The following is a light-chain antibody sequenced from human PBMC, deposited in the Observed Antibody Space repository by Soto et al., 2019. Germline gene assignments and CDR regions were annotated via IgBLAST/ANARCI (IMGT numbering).Light chain of an antibody. Sequence: QSVLTQPPSVSGAPGQRVTISCTGRSSNIGAGYDVHWYQQLPGTAPKLLIYGNSNRPSGVPDRFSGSKSGTSASLAITGLQAEDEADYYCQSYDSSLSGVVFGGGTKRTVL. V-gene: IGLV1-40*01. CDR1: SSNIGAGYD. CDR2: GNS. J-gene: IGLJ2*01. CDR3: QSYDSSLSGVV.